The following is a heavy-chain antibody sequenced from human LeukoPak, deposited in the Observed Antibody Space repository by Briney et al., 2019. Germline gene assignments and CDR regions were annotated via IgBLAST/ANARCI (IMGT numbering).Heavy chain of an antibody. CDR2: IKQDGSEK. CDR1: GFTSSSYW. V-gene: IGHV3-7*01. CDR3: ARVFVATTILD. D-gene: IGHD5-12*01. J-gene: IGHJ4*02. Sequence: PGGSLRLSSAAPGFTSSSYWMSCVRQAPGKGLEWVANIKQDGSEKYYGDSVKGRFTISRDNAKNSLYLQMNSLRAEDTAVYYCARVFVATTILDWGQGTLVTVSS.